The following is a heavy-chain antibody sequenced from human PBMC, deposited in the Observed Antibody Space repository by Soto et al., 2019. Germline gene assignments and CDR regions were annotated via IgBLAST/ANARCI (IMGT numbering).Heavy chain of an antibody. J-gene: IGHJ6*02. V-gene: IGHV3-15*01. CDR3: TTRGSMVREPILRWMNYYGMDV. D-gene: IGHD3-10*01. CDR2: IKSKTDGGTT. CDR1: GFTFSNAW. Sequence: PGGSLRLSCAASGFTFSNAWMSWVRQAPGKGLEWVGRIKSKTDGGTTDYAAPVKGRFTISGDDSKNTLYLQMNSLKTEDTAVYYCTTRGSMVREPILRWMNYYGMDVWGQGTTVTVSS.